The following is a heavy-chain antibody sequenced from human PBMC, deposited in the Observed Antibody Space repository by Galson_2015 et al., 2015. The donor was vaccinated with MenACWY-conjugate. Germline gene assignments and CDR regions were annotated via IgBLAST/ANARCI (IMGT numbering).Heavy chain of an antibody. CDR2: INSDGSST. J-gene: IGHJ5*02. CDR1: GFTFSSYW. CDR3: ARGGQGLEASEDNWFDP. D-gene: IGHD2-15*01. Sequence: SLRISCEASGFTFSSYWMHWVRQGPGKGLVWVSRINSDGSSTNYADSVKCLFTISRDNAKNTLYLTMNSLRAEDTAVYYCARGGQGLEASEDNWFDPWGQGTLVTVSS. V-gene: IGHV3-74*01.